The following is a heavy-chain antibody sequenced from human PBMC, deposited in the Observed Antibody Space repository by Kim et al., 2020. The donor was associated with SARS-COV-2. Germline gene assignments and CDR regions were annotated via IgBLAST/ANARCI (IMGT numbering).Heavy chain of an antibody. J-gene: IGHJ6*02. D-gene: IGHD5-12*01. V-gene: IGHV1-69*13. Sequence: SVKVSCKASGGTFSSYAISWVRQAPGQGLEWMGGIIPIFGTANYAQKFQGRVTITADESTSTAYMELSSLRSEDTAVYYCARNSYTGAAGPMGYGGYPMTYYYGMDVWGQGTTVTVSS. CDR1: GGTFSSYA. CDR3: ARNSYTGAAGPMGYGGYPMTYYYGMDV. CDR2: IIPIFGTA.